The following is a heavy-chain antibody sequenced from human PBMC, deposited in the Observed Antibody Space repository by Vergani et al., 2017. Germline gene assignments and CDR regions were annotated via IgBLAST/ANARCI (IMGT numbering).Heavy chain of an antibody. D-gene: IGHD3-10*01. CDR1: GYTFTSYG. V-gene: IGHV1-18*01. Sequence: QVQLVQSGAEVKKPGASVKVSCKASGYTFTSYGISWVRQAPGQGLEWMGWISAYNGNTNYAQKLQGRVTMTTDTSTSTACMELRSLRADDTAVYYCARDWSDLLWFGEYPSYGIDVWGQGTTVTVSS. CDR2: ISAYNGNT. J-gene: IGHJ6*02. CDR3: ARDWSDLLWFGEYPSYGIDV.